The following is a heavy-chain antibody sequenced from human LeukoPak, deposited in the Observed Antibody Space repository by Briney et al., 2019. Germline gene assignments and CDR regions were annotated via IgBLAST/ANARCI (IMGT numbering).Heavy chain of an antibody. V-gene: IGHV3-23*01. J-gene: IGHJ4*02. Sequence: PGGSLRLSCAASGFTFSNYVMTWVRQAPGKGLEWVSAIGIDVRDSDYADSVKGRFNISRDNSKNTVYLQMNSLRAEDTGLYYCTRRVGGTPDYWGLGTLVTVSS. CDR2: IGIDVRDS. CDR3: TRRVGGTPDY. CDR1: GFTFSNYV. D-gene: IGHD1-26*01.